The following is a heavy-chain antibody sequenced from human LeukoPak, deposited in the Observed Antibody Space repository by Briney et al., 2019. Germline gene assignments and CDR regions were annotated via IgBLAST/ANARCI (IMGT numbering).Heavy chain of an antibody. CDR1: GFSVTSNY. V-gene: IGHV3-66*01. CDR3: ARDPPAVLLGTYG. D-gene: IGHD2/OR15-2a*01. Sequence: PGGSLRLSCTASGFSVTSNYMNWVRQAPGKGLEWVSLIYSDGSTYYADSVKGRFTIPRDKSNNMLYLQMNNLRAEDTAMYYCARDPPAVLLGTYGWGQGALVTVSS. J-gene: IGHJ4*02. CDR2: IYSDGST.